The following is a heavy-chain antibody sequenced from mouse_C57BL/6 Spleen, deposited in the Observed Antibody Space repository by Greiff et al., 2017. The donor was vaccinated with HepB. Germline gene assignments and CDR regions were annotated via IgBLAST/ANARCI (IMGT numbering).Heavy chain of an antibody. CDR3: ARHEGSYYGYDEGGYFDY. D-gene: IGHD2-2*01. J-gene: IGHJ2*01. V-gene: IGHV1-62-2*01. Sequence: VKLQESGAELVKPGASVKLSCKASGYTFTEYTIHWVKQRSGQGLEWIGWFYPGSGSIKYNEKFKDKATLTADKSSSTVYMELSRLTSEDSAVYFCARHEGSYYGYDEGGYFDYWGQGTTLTVSS. CDR2: FYPGSGSI. CDR1: GYTFTEYT.